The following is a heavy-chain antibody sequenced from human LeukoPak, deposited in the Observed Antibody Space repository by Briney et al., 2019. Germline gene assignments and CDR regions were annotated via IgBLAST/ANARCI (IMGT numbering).Heavy chain of an antibody. Sequence: SETLSLTCTVSGGSISSFYWSWIRQPPGKGLEWIGYIYYSGSTNYNPSLKSRVTISVDSSKNQFSLRLSSVTAADTAVYYCARGYREFDHWGQGTLVTVSS. J-gene: IGHJ4*02. V-gene: IGHV4-59*01. CDR3: ARGYREFDH. CDR1: GGSISSFY. CDR2: IYYSGST. D-gene: IGHD5-18*01.